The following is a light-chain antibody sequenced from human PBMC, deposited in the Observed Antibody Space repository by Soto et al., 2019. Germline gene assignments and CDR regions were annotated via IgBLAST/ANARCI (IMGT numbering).Light chain of an antibody. V-gene: IGLV2-23*02. J-gene: IGLJ3*02. Sequence: QPASVSGSPGQSIAISCTGTSSDVGSYNLVSWYQHHPGKAPKLMIYEVTKRPSGVSDRFFASKSGNTASLTISGLQAEDEADYFCCSYAGGSTPWVFGGGTKLTVL. CDR2: EVT. CDR3: CSYAGGSTPWV. CDR1: SSDVGSYNL.